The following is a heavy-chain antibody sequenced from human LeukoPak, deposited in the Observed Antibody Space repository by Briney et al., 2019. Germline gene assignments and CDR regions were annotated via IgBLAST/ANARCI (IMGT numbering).Heavy chain of an antibody. Sequence: SETLSLTCAVYGGSFSGYYWSWIRQPPGKGLEWIGEINHSGSTNYNPSLKSRVTISVDTSKNQFSLKLSSVTAANTAVYYCARLRVTMIVVVIKVDAFDIWGQGTTVTVSS. V-gene: IGHV4-34*01. J-gene: IGHJ3*02. CDR3: ARLRVTMIVVVIKVDAFDI. CDR2: INHSGST. CDR1: GGSFSGYY. D-gene: IGHD3-22*01.